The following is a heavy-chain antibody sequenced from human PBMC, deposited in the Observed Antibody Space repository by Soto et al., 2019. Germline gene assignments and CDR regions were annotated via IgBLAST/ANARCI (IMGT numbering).Heavy chain of an antibody. Sequence: PSETLSLTCTVSGGSISSYYWSWIRQPPGKGLEWIGYIYYSGSTNYNPSLKSRVTISVDTSKNQFSLKLSSVTAADTAVYYCARTVRGVTTYYYYMDVWGKGTTVTVSS. CDR2: IYYSGST. V-gene: IGHV4-59*01. CDR3: ARTVRGVTTYYYYMDV. J-gene: IGHJ6*03. CDR1: GGSISSYY. D-gene: IGHD3-10*01.